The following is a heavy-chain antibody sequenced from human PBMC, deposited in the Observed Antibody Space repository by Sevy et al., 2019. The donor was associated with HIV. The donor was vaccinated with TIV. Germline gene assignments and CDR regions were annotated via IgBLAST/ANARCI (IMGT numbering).Heavy chain of an antibody. D-gene: IGHD4-17*01. CDR3: ARLDYGDSDAFDI. Sequence: GESLKISRKGSGYSFITYWIGWVRQMPGKGLEWMGLIFPADSNTRYSPSFQGQVTISADKSISTAFLQWSSLKASDTAMYYCARLDYGDSDAFDIWGQGTMVTVSS. J-gene: IGHJ3*02. CDR1: GYSFITYW. V-gene: IGHV5-51*01. CDR2: IFPADSNT.